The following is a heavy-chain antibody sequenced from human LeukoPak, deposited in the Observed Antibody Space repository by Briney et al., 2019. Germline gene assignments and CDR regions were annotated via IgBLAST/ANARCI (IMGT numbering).Heavy chain of an antibody. Sequence: PGGSLRLSCAASGSTFSSYAMSWVRQAPGKGLEGVSYISSSSSTIYYADSVKGRFTVSRDNARNSLYLQMNSLRAEDTAVYYCARVYCTGGSCPYFDYWGQGTLVTVSS. D-gene: IGHD2-15*01. CDR2: ISSSSSTI. V-gene: IGHV3-48*01. J-gene: IGHJ4*02. CDR3: ARVYCTGGSCPYFDY. CDR1: GSTFSSYA.